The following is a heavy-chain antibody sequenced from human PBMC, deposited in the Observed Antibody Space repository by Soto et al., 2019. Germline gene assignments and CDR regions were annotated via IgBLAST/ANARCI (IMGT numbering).Heavy chain of an antibody. CDR1: GFTFSSYS. V-gene: IGHV3-30-3*01. CDR3: AREAGVYGSGSYGMDV. J-gene: IGHJ6*02. Sequence: QVQLVESGGGVVQPGRSLRLSCAASGFTFSSYSMHWVRKAPGKGLEWVAVISYDGSDKYYADSVKGRFTISRDNSKNTLYLQMNSLRAEDTAVYYCAREAGVYGSGSYGMDVWGQGTTVTVSS. CDR2: ISYDGSDK. D-gene: IGHD3-10*01.